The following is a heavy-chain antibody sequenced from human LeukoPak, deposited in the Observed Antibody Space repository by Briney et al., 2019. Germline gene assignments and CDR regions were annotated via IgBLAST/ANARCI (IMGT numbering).Heavy chain of an antibody. CDR2: IYYSGST. CDR1: GGSISGYY. J-gene: IGHJ3*02. CDR3: ARESARWEPSFSAFDI. Sequence: SETLSLTCTVSGGSISGYYWSWIRQPPGPGLEWIGYIYYSGSTSYNPSLKSRVTISVDTSKNQFSLKLSSVTAADTAVYYCARESARWEPSFSAFDIWGQGTMVTVSS. V-gene: IGHV4-59*01. D-gene: IGHD1-26*01.